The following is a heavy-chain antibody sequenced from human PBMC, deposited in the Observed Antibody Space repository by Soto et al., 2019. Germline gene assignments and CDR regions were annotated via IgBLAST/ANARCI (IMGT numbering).Heavy chain of an antibody. D-gene: IGHD5-18*01. V-gene: IGHV3-23*01. CDR1: GFPFSSYA. Sequence: GGSLRLSWAASGFPFSSYAMSWVRQAPGKGLEWVSGIIGNGGSTHYTDSVKGRFTISRDNSKNTLYLQMNSLRAEDTAVYYCAKHNYGYVDSWGQGTLVTVSS. CDR3: AKHNYGYVDS. J-gene: IGHJ4*02. CDR2: IIGNGGST.